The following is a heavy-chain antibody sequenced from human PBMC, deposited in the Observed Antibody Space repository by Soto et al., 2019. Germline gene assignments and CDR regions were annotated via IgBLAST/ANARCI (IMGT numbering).Heavy chain of an antibody. CDR2: ISYDGSNK. Sequence: QVQLVESGGGVVQPGRSLRLSCAASGFTFSSYGMHWVRQAPGKGLEWVAVISYDGSNKYYADSVKGRFTISRDNSKNTLYLQMNSLRAEDTAVYYCAKGHYYGSGTLDYWGQGTLVTVSS. D-gene: IGHD3-10*01. CDR3: AKGHYYGSGTLDY. CDR1: GFTFSSYG. V-gene: IGHV3-30*18. J-gene: IGHJ4*02.